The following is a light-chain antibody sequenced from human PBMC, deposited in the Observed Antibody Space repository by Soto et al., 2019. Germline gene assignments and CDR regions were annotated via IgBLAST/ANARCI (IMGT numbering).Light chain of an antibody. Sequence: EIVLTQSPGTLSLSPGERGTLTCRASQNLGTLYLAWFQQKSGQAPRLLIYSASRRATGITDRFTGSGSGTDFTLTINRVEPEDFAVYFCQQYAGSPRTFGQGTKVDIK. CDR1: QNLGTLY. CDR3: QQYAGSPRT. J-gene: IGKJ1*01. CDR2: SAS. V-gene: IGKV3-20*01.